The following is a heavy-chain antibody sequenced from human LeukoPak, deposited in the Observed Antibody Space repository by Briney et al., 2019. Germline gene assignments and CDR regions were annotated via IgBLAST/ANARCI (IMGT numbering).Heavy chain of an antibody. CDR1: GGTLSSYA. CDR2: IIPIFGTA. CDR3: AREGAVVSRNGAFDI. V-gene: IGHV1-69*13. J-gene: IGHJ3*02. D-gene: IGHD2-21*01. Sequence: SVKVSCKASGGTLSSYAISWVRQAPGQGLEWMGGIIPIFGTANYAQKFQGRVTITADESTSTAYMELSSLRSEDTAVYYCAREGAVVSRNGAFDIWGQGTMVTVSS.